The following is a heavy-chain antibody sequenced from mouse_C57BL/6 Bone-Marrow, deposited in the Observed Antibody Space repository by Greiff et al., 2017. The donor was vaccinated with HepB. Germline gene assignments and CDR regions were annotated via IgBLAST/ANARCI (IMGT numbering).Heavy chain of an antibody. V-gene: IGHV1-81*01. CDR2: IYPRSGNT. CDR3: ARPSLLRYFDV. CDR1: GYTFTSYG. D-gene: IGHD6-1*01. Sequence: VKVVESGAELARPGASVKLSCKASGYTFTSYGISWVKQRTGQGLEWIGEIYPRSGNTYYNEKFKGKATLTADKSSSTAYMELRSLTSEDSAVYFCARPSLLRYFDVWGTGTTVTVSS. J-gene: IGHJ1*03.